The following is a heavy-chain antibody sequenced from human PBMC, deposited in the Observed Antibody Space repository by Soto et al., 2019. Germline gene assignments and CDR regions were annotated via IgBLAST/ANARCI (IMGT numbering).Heavy chain of an antibody. Sequence: KTSETLSLTCTVTGGPISSSGDYWGWVRQPPGKGLEWIGTISYSGSTYYNPSLRGRVTISVDTSKKQFSLKLISVTAADTAVYYCARGLSSSSYLDYWGQGTLVTVSS. V-gene: IGHV4-39*01. D-gene: IGHD6-19*01. CDR2: ISYSGST. J-gene: IGHJ4*02. CDR3: ARGLSSSSYLDY. CDR1: GGPISSSGDY.